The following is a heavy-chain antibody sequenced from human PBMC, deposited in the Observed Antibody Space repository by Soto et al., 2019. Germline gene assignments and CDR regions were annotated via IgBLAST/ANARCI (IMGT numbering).Heavy chain of an antibody. J-gene: IGHJ3*02. Sequence: SVKVSCKASGGTFSSYAISWVRQAPGQGLEWMGGIIPIFGTANYAQKFQGRVTITADESTSTAYMELSSLRSEDTAAYYCARGYDILTGPDAFDIWGQGTMVTVSS. CDR3: ARGYDILTGPDAFDI. CDR1: GGTFSSYA. CDR2: IIPIFGTA. V-gene: IGHV1-69*13. D-gene: IGHD3-9*01.